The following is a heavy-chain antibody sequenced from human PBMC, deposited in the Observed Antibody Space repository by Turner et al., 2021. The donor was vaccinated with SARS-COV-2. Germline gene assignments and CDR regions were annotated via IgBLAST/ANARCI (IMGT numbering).Heavy chain of an antibody. J-gene: IGHJ4*02. CDR3: AREGAWGDGYPNDY. Sequence: QVHLVESWGGFVQPGRSLRLSFSASGFTFSSCGMHWVRQAPGKGLEWVAVISYDGSSKYYADSVKGRFTISRDNSKNTLYLQMNSLRAEDTAVYYCAREGAWGDGYPNDYWGQGTLVTVSS. V-gene: IGHV3-30-3*01. D-gene: IGHD5-12*01. CDR2: ISYDGSSK. CDR1: GFTFSSCG.